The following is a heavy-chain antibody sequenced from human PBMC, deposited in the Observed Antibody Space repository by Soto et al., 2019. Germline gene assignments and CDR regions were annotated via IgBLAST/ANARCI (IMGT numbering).Heavy chain of an antibody. J-gene: IGHJ4*02. Sequence: PGGSLRLSCTASGFTFGDYAMSWFRQAPGKGLEWVGFIRSKAYGGTTEYAASVKGRFTISRDDSKSIAYLQMNSLKTEDTAVYYCTREYTVVTPGVSFDSWGQGTLVTVSS. CDR3: TREYTVVTPGVSFDS. V-gene: IGHV3-49*03. D-gene: IGHD2-21*02. CDR2: IRSKAYGGTT. CDR1: GFTFGDYA.